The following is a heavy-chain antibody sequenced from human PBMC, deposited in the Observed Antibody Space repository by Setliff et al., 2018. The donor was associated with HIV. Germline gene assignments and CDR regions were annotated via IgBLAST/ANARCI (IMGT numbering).Heavy chain of an antibody. Sequence: ASVKVSCKASGYTFTSYPMHWVRQAPGQGLEWMGVINTSGGSAGYAEKFRGRVTMTRDTSTNTVYMDLRNLRSEDTAVYYCARNQGDASGWYAGDYWGHGALVTVSS. CDR1: GYTFTSYP. V-gene: IGHV1-46*01. J-gene: IGHJ4*01. CDR2: INTSGGSA. CDR3: ARNQGDASGWYAGDY. D-gene: IGHD6-19*01.